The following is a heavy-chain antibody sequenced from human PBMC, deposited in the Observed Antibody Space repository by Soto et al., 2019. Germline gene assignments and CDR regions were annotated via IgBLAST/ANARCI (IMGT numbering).Heavy chain of an antibody. Sequence: PGGSLRLSCAASGFTFSTYDMHWVRQPPGKGLEWVAVIWSDGSNKFYADSVKGRFTISRDNSKNKTYLQVNTLRAEDTAVYYCARVKLDCARISCYNYDYYGLDVWGQGTTVTVSS. D-gene: IGHD2-2*02. CDR1: GFTFSTYD. CDR3: ARVKLDCARISCYNYDYYGLDV. J-gene: IGHJ6*02. V-gene: IGHV3-33*01. CDR2: IWSDGSNK.